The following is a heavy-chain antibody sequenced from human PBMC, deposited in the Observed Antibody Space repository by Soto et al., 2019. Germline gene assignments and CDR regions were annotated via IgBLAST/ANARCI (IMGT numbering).Heavy chain of an antibody. V-gene: IGHV1-69*04. D-gene: IGHD2-21*01. J-gene: IGHJ3*02. Sequence: SVKVSCKASGGTFSSYTISWVRQAPGQGLEWMGRIIPILGIANYAQKFQGRVTITADKSTSTAYMELSSLRSEDTAVYYCAREKVEWPTVGEDFDIWGQGTMVTVSS. CDR1: GGTFSSYT. CDR2: IIPILGIA. CDR3: AREKVEWPTVGEDFDI.